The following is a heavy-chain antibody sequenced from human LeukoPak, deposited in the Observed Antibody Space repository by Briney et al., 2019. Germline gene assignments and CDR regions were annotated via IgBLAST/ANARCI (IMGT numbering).Heavy chain of an antibody. CDR3: ARRMNYDSRVFQH. CDR1: GYTFTSYD. D-gene: IGHD3-22*01. Sequence: ASVKVSCKASGYTFTSYDINWVRQATGQGLEWMRWMNPNSGNTGYAQKFQGRVTMTRNTSINTAYMELSSLTSEDTAVYYCARRMNYDSRVFQHWGQGTLVTVSS. V-gene: IGHV1-8*01. J-gene: IGHJ1*01. CDR2: MNPNSGNT.